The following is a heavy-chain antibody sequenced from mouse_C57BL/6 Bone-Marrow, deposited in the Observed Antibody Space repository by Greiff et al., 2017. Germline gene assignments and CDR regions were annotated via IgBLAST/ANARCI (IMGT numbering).Heavy chain of an antibody. D-gene: IGHD2-4*01. J-gene: IGHJ3*01. CDR2: INPSSGYT. CDR1: GYTFTSYT. V-gene: IGHV1-4*01. Sequence: VKLQQSGAELARPGASVKMSCKASGYTFTSYTMHWVKQRPGQGLEWIGYINPSSGYTKYNQKFKDKATLTADKSSSTAYMQLSSLTSEDSAVYYCAREGTMIKSWFAYWGQGTLVTVSA. CDR3: AREGTMIKSWFAY.